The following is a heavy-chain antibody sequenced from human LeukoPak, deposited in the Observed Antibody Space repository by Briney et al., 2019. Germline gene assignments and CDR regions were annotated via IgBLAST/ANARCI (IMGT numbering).Heavy chain of an antibody. CDR2: IRSSSSTM. CDR1: GFSFSSYG. Sequence: GGSLRLSCAASGFSFSSYGMSWVRQAPGEGLEWVSYIRSSSSTMYYADSVKGRFTISRDNAKSSLYLQMSSLRDEDTAVYYCARARGYNHGPQDYYFDYWGQGTLVTVSS. D-gene: IGHD5-18*01. J-gene: IGHJ4*02. CDR3: ARARGYNHGPQDYYFDY. V-gene: IGHV3-48*02.